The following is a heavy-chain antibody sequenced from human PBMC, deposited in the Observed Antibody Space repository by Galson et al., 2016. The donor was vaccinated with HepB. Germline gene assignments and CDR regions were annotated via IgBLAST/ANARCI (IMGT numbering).Heavy chain of an antibody. Sequence: SLRLSCAASGFTFSTAWMTWVRPAPGKGLEWVGRIKSRTDSGTRDYAAPVIGRFTVSRDDSKNTLYLQMNSLKSEDTAVYFCATVANYKSLTGYSYFDFWGRGALVTVSS. CDR1: GFTFSTAW. J-gene: IGHJ4*02. V-gene: IGHV3-15*01. CDR2: IKSRTDSGTR. CDR3: ATVANYKSLTGYSYFDF. D-gene: IGHD3-9*01.